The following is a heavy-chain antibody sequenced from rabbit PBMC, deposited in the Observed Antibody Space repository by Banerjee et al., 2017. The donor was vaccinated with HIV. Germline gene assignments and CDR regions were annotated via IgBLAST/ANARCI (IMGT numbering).Heavy chain of an antibody. V-gene: IGHV1S40*01. CDR1: GIDFSSSYY. Sequence: QSLEESGGDLVKPGASLTLTCTASGIDFSSSYYMCWVRQAPGKGLEWIGCISTGDGTTLYASWVNGRFTISSHNAQNTLYLQLTSLTAADTATYFCARDSPYAGYAGYGYATGTRLDLWGPGTLVTVS. J-gene: IGHJ3*01. CDR3: ARDSPYAGYAGYGYATGTRLDL. D-gene: IGHD6-1*01. CDR2: ISTGDGTT.